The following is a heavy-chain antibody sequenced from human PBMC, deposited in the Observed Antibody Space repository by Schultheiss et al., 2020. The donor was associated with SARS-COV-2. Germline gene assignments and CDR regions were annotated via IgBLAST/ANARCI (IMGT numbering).Heavy chain of an antibody. D-gene: IGHD3-3*01. CDR3: ARATYHDFWSGYYSYYFDY. V-gene: IGHV4-61*08. CDR2: IFYSGST. Sequence: SETLSLTCTVSGGSISSGGYYWTWIRQPPGKGLEWIGYIFYSGSTNYNPSLKSRVTISVDTSKNQFSLKLSSVTAADTAVYYCARATYHDFWSGYYSYYFDYWGQGTLVTVSS. J-gene: IGHJ4*02. CDR1: GGSISSGGYY.